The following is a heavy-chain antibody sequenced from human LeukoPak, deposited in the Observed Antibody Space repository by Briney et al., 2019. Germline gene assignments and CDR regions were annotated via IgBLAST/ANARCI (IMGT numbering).Heavy chain of an antibody. V-gene: IGHV4-61*01. Sequence: PSETLSLTCTVSGGSVSSGSYYWSWIRQPPGKGLEWIGYIYYSGSTNYNPSLKSRVTISVDTSKNQFSLKLSSVTAADTAVYYCATENDEYDYWGQGTLVTVSS. D-gene: IGHD1-1*01. CDR1: GGSVSSGSYY. CDR2: IYYSGST. CDR3: ATENDEYDY. J-gene: IGHJ4*02.